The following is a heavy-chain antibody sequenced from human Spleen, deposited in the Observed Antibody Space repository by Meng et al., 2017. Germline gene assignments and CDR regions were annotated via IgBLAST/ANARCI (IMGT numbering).Heavy chain of an antibody. Sequence: GESLKISCAASGFTFSSYSMHWVRQTPGKGLEWVIVISYDVRYKHYADFAKGRFTISRDNSKNTLYLEMNTLRAEDTAIYYCARDGFDYWGRGTLVTVSS. J-gene: IGHJ4*02. CDR1: GFTFSSYS. CDR3: ARDGFDY. CDR2: ISYDVRYK. V-gene: IGHV3-30*03.